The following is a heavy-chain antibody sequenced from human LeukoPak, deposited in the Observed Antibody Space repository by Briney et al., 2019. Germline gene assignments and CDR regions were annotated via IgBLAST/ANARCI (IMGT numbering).Heavy chain of an antibody. D-gene: IGHD3-3*01. Sequence: PGGSLRLSCAASGFTFRKYNMNWVRQAPGKGLEWVSYISSSGSTIYYADSVKGRFTISRDNAKNSLYLQMNSLRAEDTAVYYCARAPLGTIFGWFDPWGQGTLVTVSS. J-gene: IGHJ5*02. CDR2: ISSSGSTI. CDR3: ARAPLGTIFGWFDP. CDR1: GFTFRKYN. V-gene: IGHV3-48*03.